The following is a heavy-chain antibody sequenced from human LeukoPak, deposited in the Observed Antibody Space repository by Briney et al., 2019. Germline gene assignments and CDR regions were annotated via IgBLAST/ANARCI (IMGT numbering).Heavy chain of an antibody. CDR1: GYTFTGYY. V-gene: IGHV1-2*02. Sequence: ASVKVSCKASGYTFTGYYMHWVRQAPGQGLEWMGWINPNSGGTNYAQKFQGRVTMTRDTSISTAYMELSRLRSDDTAVYYCARRGWDDSSGYSAFDIWSQGTMITVSS. CDR2: INPNSGGT. J-gene: IGHJ3*02. D-gene: IGHD3-22*01. CDR3: ARRGWDDSSGYSAFDI.